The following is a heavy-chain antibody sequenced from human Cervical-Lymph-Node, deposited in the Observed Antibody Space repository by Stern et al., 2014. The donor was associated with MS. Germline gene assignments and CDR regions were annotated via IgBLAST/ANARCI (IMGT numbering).Heavy chain of an antibody. Sequence: QLQLQESGPGLVKPSETLSLTCTVSGGSISSYYWSWIRQPPGTGLEGIGYIYYSGSTNYNPSLKSRVTISVDTSKNQFSLKLSSVTAADTAVYYCARGGIVVVPAARPNNYYYYGMDVWGQGTTVTVSS. D-gene: IGHD2-2*01. CDR2: IYYSGST. CDR3: ARGGIVVVPAARPNNYYYYGMDV. J-gene: IGHJ6*02. CDR1: GGSISSYY. V-gene: IGHV4-59*01.